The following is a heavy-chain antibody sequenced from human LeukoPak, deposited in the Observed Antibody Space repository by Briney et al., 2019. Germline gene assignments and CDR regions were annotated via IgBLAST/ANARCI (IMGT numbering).Heavy chain of an antibody. CDR1: GGSINSYY. V-gene: IGHV4-59*08. CDR2: IHYSGNT. D-gene: IGHD5-24*01. J-gene: IGHJ3*02. Sequence: SETLSLTCTVSGGSINSYYWTWIRQPPGKGLEWIGYIHYSGNTNYNPSLKSRVTISVDTSKNQFSLKLSSVTAADTAVYYCARVRLIEGYPPIPDAFDIWGQGTMVTVSS. CDR3: ARVRLIEGYPPIPDAFDI.